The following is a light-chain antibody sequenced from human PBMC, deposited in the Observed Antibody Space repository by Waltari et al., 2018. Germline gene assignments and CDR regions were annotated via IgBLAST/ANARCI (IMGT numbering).Light chain of an antibody. V-gene: IGKV3-20*01. CDR2: AAS. J-gene: IGKJ1*01. CDR1: QSISRY. Sequence: DIVLTQSQGTLSLSPGERATLSCRASQSISRYLAWDQQKPGQAPRLLIYAASSRATGIPDRFSGSGSGTDFSLTISRLEPEDFAVYYCQNHERLPAMFGQGTKVEIK. CDR3: QNHERLPAM.